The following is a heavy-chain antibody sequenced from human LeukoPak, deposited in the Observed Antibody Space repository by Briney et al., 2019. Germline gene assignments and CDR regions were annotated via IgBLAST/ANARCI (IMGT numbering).Heavy chain of an antibody. Sequence: SETLSLTCTVSGGSISSSSYYWGWIRQPPGKGLEWIGSIDYSGNTYYNPSLKSRVTISGDTSKNQFSLRLSSVTAADTAVYYCARTGYSSSYYKFRFDYWGQGTLVTVSS. CDR2: IDYSGNT. D-gene: IGHD6-13*01. CDR3: ARTGYSSSYYKFRFDY. V-gene: IGHV4-39*07. CDR1: GGSISSSSYY. J-gene: IGHJ4*02.